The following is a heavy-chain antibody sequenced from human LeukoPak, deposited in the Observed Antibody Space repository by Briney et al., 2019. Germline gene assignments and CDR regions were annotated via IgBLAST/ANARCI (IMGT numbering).Heavy chain of an antibody. D-gene: IGHD2-2*01. CDR1: GDSISRHY. Sequence: SETLSLTCTVSGDSISRHYWSWIRQTPGKGLEWIGYISYRGTTNYNPSLKSRVTISIDTSNNQFSLRLSSVTAADTAVYYCATNAGPAALDAIDIWGQGTIVTVSS. CDR2: ISYRGTT. CDR3: ATNAGPAALDAIDI. J-gene: IGHJ3*02. V-gene: IGHV4-59*08.